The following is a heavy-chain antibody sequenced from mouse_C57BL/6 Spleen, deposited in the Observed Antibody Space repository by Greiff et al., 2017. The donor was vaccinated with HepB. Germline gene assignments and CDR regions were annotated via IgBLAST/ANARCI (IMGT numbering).Heavy chain of an antibody. CDR2: LDPENGDT. J-gene: IGHJ3*01. CDR3: TPIYYGNYGGFAY. V-gene: IGHV14-4*01. CDR1: GFNIKDDY. Sequence: VQLQQSGAELVRPGASVKLSCTASGFNIKDDYMHWVKQRPEQGLEWIGWLDPENGDTEYASKFQGKATITADTSSNTAYLQLSSLTSEDTAVYYCTPIYYGNYGGFAYWGQGTLVTVSA. D-gene: IGHD2-1*01.